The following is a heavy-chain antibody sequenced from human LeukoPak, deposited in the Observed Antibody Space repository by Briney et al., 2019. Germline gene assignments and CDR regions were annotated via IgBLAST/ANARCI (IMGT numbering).Heavy chain of an antibody. Sequence: GGSLRLSCAASGFTFSSYGMHWVRQAPGKGLEWVAFIRYDGSNKYYADSVKGRFTISRDNSKNTLYLQMNSLRAEDTAVYYCARGGEPVAGYYYYYYMDVWGKGTTVTVSS. D-gene: IGHD6-19*01. CDR1: GFTFSSYG. CDR2: IRYDGSNK. CDR3: ARGGEPVAGYYYYYYMDV. J-gene: IGHJ6*03. V-gene: IGHV3-30*02.